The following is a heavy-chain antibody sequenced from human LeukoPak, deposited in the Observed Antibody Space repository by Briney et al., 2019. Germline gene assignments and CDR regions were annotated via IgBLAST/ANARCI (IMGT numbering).Heavy chain of an antibody. CDR2: IYSSGST. J-gene: IGHJ4*02. V-gene: IGHV4-4*07. Sequence: PSETLSLTCTVSGDSITSNYYSWIRQPAGQGLEEIGRIYSSGSTTYNPSLRGRVTLSIDTSKNQFSLKLSSVTAADTAVYYCARYCSGGSCYLDYWGQGTLVTVSS. CDR3: ARYCSGGSCYLDY. D-gene: IGHD2-15*01. CDR1: GDSITSNY.